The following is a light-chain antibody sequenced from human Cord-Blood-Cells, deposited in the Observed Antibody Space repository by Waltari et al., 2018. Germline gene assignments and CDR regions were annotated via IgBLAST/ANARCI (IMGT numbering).Light chain of an antibody. V-gene: IGKV3-11*01. J-gene: IGKJ4*01. Sequence: EIVLTQSPATLSLSPGERATLSCRASQSVSSYLAWYQQKPGQAPRLLIYDASNRATGIPARFSGSGSRTDFTLTISSLEPEDFAVYYGQQRSNWLTFGGGTKVEIK. CDR3: QQRSNWLT. CDR2: DAS. CDR1: QSVSSY.